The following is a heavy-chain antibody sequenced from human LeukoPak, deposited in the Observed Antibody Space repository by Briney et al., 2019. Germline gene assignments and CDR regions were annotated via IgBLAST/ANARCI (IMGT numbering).Heavy chain of an antibody. Sequence: PGGSLRLSCAASGFTVSSNYMSWVRQPPGKGLEWIGEINHSGSTNYNPSLKSRVTISVDTSKNQFSLKLSSVTAADTAVYYCARVSIRLRFLEWLPDNWFDPWGQGTLVTVSS. CDR2: INHSGST. V-gene: IGHV4-34*01. CDR1: GFTVSSNY. CDR3: ARVSIRLRFLEWLPDNWFDP. J-gene: IGHJ5*02. D-gene: IGHD3-3*01.